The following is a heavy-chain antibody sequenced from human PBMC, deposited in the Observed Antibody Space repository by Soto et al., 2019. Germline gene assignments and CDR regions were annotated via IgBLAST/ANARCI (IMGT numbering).Heavy chain of an antibody. Sequence: GGSLRLSCAASGFTFSSYSMNWVRQAPGKGLEWASYISSSSTTKYYADSVKGRFTISRDNAKNSLYLQMNSLRAEDTAVYYCARDGCSGSNCLNWFDPWGQGTLVTVSS. CDR1: GFTFSSYS. D-gene: IGHD2-15*01. CDR3: ARDGCSGSNCLNWFDP. V-gene: IGHV3-48*01. J-gene: IGHJ5*02. CDR2: ISSSSTTK.